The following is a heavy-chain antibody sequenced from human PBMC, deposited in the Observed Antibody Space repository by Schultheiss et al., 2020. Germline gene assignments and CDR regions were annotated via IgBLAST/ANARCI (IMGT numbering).Heavy chain of an antibody. J-gene: IGHJ4*02. V-gene: IGHV4-61*09. D-gene: IGHD1-26*01. Sequence: SETLSLTCTVSGGSTSSGRPYWTWIRQSAGKRLEWIGHISGSGSTNYNPSLKSRVTISLDTSKNQFSLQLSSVTAADTAVYYCARLSGAYGRDCDYWGQGTLVTVSS. CDR1: GGSTSSGRPY. CDR3: ARLSGAYGRDCDY. CDR2: ISGSGST.